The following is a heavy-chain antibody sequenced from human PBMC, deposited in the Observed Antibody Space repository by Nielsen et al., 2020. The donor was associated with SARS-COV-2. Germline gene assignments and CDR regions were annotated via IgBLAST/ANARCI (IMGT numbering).Heavy chain of an antibody. V-gene: IGHV3-30*03. Sequence: GGSLRLSCVGSTMSNYWMSWVRQAPGRGLEWVALISHSNNQHYADSVEGRFTVSRDNSKNTVYLQMNSLSREDTALYYCVLYTSSSLADSWGQGTLVTVSS. CDR1: TMSNYW. CDR2: ISHSNNQ. CDR3: VLYTSSSLADS. J-gene: IGHJ4*02. D-gene: IGHD6-6*01.